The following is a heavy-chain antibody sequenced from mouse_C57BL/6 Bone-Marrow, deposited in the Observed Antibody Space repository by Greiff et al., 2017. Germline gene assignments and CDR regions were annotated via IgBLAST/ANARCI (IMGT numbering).Heavy chain of an antibody. CDR3: ARGITTVVATRGFDY. V-gene: IGHV1-59*01. Sequence: VKLQQPGAELVRPGTSVKLSCKASGYTFTSYWMHWVKQRPGQGLEWIGVIDPSDSYTNYNQKFKGTATLTVDTSSSTAYMQLSSLTSEDSAVYYCARGITTVVATRGFDYWGQGTTLTVSS. CDR2: IDPSDSYT. D-gene: IGHD1-1*01. CDR1: GYTFTSYW. J-gene: IGHJ2*01.